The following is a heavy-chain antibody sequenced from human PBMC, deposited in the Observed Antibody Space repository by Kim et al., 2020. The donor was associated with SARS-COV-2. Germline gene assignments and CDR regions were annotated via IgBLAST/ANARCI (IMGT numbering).Heavy chain of an antibody. D-gene: IGHD6-13*01. V-gene: IGHV4-4*02. CDR1: GGSISSSNW. J-gene: IGHJ4*02. Sequence: SETQSLTCAVSGGSISSSNWWSWVRQPPGKGLEWIGEIYHSGSTNYNPSLKSRVTISVDKSKNQFSLKLSSVTAADTAVYYCARRGAAAGYYFDYWGQGTLVTVSS. CDR3: ARRGAAAGYYFDY. CDR2: IYHSGST.